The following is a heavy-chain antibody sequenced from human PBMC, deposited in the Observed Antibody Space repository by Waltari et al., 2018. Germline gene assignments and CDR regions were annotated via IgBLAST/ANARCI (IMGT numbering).Heavy chain of an antibody. Sequence: EVQLLESGGGLVQPGGSLRLSCAASGFTFSFSAMNWVRQTPGRGLEWVADINSRGSSANYADSVKGRFTISRDNSRNVLYLEMNSLRAEDTALYSCAKEKPLVPAASDFWGQGTLVTVSS. CDR2: INSRGSSA. CDR1: GFTFSFSA. V-gene: IGHV3-23*03. CDR3: AKEKPLVPAASDF. D-gene: IGHD2-2*01. J-gene: IGHJ4*02.